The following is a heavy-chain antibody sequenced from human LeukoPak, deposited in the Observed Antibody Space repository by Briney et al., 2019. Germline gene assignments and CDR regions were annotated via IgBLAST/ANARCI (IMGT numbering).Heavy chain of an antibody. Sequence: GSLRLSCAASGFTFNNYWMSWVRQPPGKGLEWIGEIYHSGSTNYNPSLKSRVTISVDKSKNQFSLKLSSVTAADTAVYYCARGSGYSSGWYITAEYFQHWGQGTLVTVSS. CDR1: GFTFNNYW. J-gene: IGHJ1*01. D-gene: IGHD6-19*01. CDR2: IYHSGST. CDR3: ARGSGYSSGWYITAEYFQH. V-gene: IGHV4-4*02.